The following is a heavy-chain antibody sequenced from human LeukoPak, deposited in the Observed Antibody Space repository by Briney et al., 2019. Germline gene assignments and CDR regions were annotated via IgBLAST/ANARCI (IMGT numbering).Heavy chain of an antibody. J-gene: IGHJ3*01. V-gene: IGHV4-59*01. Sequence: PSETLSLTCAVYGGSFSGYYWGWIRQPPGKGLEWIGYIYHSGSTNYNPSLKSRVTISVDTSKNQLSLKLNSVTAADTAVYYCARATTVTTMNVWGQGTMVTVSS. CDR3: ARATTVTTMNV. D-gene: IGHD4-17*01. CDR2: IYHSGST. CDR1: GGSFSGYY.